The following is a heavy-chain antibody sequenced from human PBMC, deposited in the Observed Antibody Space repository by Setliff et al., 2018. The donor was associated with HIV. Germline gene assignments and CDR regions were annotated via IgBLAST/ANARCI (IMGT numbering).Heavy chain of an antibody. CDR1: GGSISSSSYY. CDR3: GNQAVVPADMDYYYYIDV. CDR2: IHESGCT. V-gene: IGHV4-39*01. D-gene: IGHD2-2*01. J-gene: IGHJ6*03. Sequence: SETLSLTCTVSGGSISSSSYYWGWIRQPPGKGLEWIGSIHESGCTHYNPSLKSRVTISVDTSKNQFSLKLSSVTAADTAVYYCGNQAVVPADMDYYYYIDVWGKGTTVTVSS.